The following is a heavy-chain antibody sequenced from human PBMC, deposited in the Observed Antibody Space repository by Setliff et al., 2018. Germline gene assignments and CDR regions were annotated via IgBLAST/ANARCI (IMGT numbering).Heavy chain of an antibody. D-gene: IGHD2-15*01. CDR2: IYTSGRT. V-gene: IGHV4-61*09. Sequence: PSETLSLTCTVSGGSISSDSHYWGWVRQPAGKGLELIGQIYTSGRTNYNPSLRSRLTMSIDTSKNQFSLNLSSVTAADTTVYYCARENGYCSGGACYFMFDYWGQGTLVTRLL. CDR3: ARENGYCSGGACYFMFDY. CDR1: GGSISSDSHY. J-gene: IGHJ4*02.